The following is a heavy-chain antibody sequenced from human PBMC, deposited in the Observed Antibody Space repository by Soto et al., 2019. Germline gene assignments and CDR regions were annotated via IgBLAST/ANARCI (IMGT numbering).Heavy chain of an antibody. CDR2: INPNSGGT. V-gene: IGHV1-2*04. CDR3: ARDRGGSVYSSSWLGYYYHSYGMDV. J-gene: IGHJ6*02. D-gene: IGHD6-13*01. Sequence: ASVKVSCKASGYTFTGYYMHWVRQAPGQGLEWMGWINPNSGGTNYAQKFQGWVTMTRDTSISTAYMELSRLRSDDTAVYYCARDRGGSVYSSSWLGYYYHSYGMDVWGQGTTVTLSS. CDR1: GYTFTGYY.